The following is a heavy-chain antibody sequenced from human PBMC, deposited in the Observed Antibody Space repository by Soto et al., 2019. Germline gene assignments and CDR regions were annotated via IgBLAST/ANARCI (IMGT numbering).Heavy chain of an antibody. J-gene: IGHJ6*02. Sequence: GGSLSLSCSASGFTFSSYAMHWVRQAPGKGLEYVSAISSNGGSTYYADSVKGRFTISRDNSKNTLYLQMSSLRAEDTAVYYCVKDKPGSIVGVYGIYYYGMDVWGQGTTVTVSS. CDR1: GFTFSSYA. CDR2: ISSNGGST. V-gene: IGHV3-64D*08. CDR3: VKDKPGSIVGVYGIYYYGMDV. D-gene: IGHD1-26*01.